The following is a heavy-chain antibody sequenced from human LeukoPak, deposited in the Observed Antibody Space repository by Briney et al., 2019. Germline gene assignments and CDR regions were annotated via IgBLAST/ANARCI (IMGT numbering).Heavy chain of an antibody. CDR3: AFSQLWLSEYYYYGMDV. CDR1: GGSITRSTDY. D-gene: IGHD5-18*01. Sequence: SETLSLTCTVSGGSITRSTDYWGWIRQPPGQGLEWIGSINYSGITYYNPSLKSRVTKSVDTSKNQFSLNLNSVTAADTAVYYCAFSQLWLSEYYYYGMDVWGQGTTVTVSS. V-gene: IGHV4-39*01. J-gene: IGHJ6*02. CDR2: INYSGIT.